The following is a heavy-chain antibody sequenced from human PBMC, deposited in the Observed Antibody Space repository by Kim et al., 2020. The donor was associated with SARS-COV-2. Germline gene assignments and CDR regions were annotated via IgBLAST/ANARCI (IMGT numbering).Heavy chain of an antibody. V-gene: IGHV4-31*02. D-gene: IGHD6-13*01. J-gene: IGHJ4*02. Sequence: YTPCLKGGVTISVDTSKNQFSLKVSSVTAADTAVYYCARLGYSSPTRLDYWGQGTLVTVSS. CDR3: ARLGYSSPTRLDY.